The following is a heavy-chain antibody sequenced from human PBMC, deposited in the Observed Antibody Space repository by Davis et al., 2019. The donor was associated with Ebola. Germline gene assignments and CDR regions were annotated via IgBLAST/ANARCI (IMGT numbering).Heavy chain of an antibody. CDR3: ARTYYYDSSGYYPFDY. CDR2: IYYSGST. V-gene: IGHV4-59*12. CDR1: GGSISSYY. D-gene: IGHD3-22*01. J-gene: IGHJ4*02. Sequence: SETLSLTCTVSGGSISSYYWSWIRQPPGKGLEWIGYIYYSGSTNYNPSLKSRVTISVDTSKNQFSLKLSSVTAADTAVYYCARTYYYDSSGYYPFDYWGQGTLVTVSS.